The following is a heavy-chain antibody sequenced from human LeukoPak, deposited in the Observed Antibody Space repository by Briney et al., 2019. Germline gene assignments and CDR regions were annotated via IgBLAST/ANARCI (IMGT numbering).Heavy chain of an antibody. CDR2: INPSGGST. CDR3: ARGDYDILTAERPIEYFQH. V-gene: IGHV1-46*01. D-gene: IGHD3-9*01. Sequence: ASVKVSCKASGYTFTSYYMHWVRQAPGQGLEWMGIINPSGGSTSYAQKFRGRVTMTRDTSTSTVHMELSSLRSEDTAVYYCARGDYDILTAERPIEYFQHWGQGTLVTVSS. J-gene: IGHJ1*01. CDR1: GYTFTSYY.